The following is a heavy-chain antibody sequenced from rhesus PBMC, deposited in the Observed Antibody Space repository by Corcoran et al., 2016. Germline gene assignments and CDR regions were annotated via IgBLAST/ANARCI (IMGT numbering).Heavy chain of an antibody. CDR1: GGSISSSYYY. Sequence: QVQLQESGPGLVKPSETLSLTCAVSGGSISSSYYYWSWIRQAPGKGLEWIGYISYSGRTSYTPPLKSRVTSSRDTSKHQFSRKLSSVTAADTAVYYCAREIVVVIGYGLDSWGQGVVVTVSS. J-gene: IGHJ6*01. CDR2: ISYSGRT. CDR3: AREIVVVIGYGLDS. V-gene: IGHV4-122*02. D-gene: IGHD3-16*01.